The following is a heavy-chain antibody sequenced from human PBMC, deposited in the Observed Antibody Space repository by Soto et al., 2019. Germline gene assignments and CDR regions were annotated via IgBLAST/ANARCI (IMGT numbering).Heavy chain of an antibody. CDR1: GFTVSSNY. Sequence: EVQLVESGGGLVQPGGSLRLSCAASGFTVSSNYMSWVRQAPGKGLEWVSVIYSGGSTYYADCVKGRFTISRDNSKNTLYLQMNSLRAEDTAVYYCARVGYCSSTSCYAVGAFWFDPWGQGTLVTVSS. D-gene: IGHD2-2*01. J-gene: IGHJ5*02. CDR2: IYSGGST. V-gene: IGHV3-66*01. CDR3: ARVGYCSSTSCYAVGAFWFDP.